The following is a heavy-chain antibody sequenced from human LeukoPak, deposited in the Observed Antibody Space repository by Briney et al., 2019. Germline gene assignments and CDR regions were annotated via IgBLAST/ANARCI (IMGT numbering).Heavy chain of an antibody. CDR1: GFTFSSYS. J-gene: IGHJ4*02. CDR2: ISSSSTTI. D-gene: IGHD6-13*01. CDR3: AKVDSYSSSRGPHYYFDY. V-gene: IGHV3-48*01. Sequence: GGSLRLSCAASGFTFSSYSMGWVRQAPGKGLEWISYISSSSTTIYYADSVKGRFTISRDNSKNTLYLQMNSLRAEDTAVYYCAKVDSYSSSRGPHYYFDYWGQGTLVTVSS.